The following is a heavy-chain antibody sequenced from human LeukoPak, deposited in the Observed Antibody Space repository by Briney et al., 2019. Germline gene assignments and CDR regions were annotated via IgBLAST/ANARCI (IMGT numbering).Heavy chain of an antibody. D-gene: IGHD1-26*01. V-gene: IGHV3-21*01. Sequence: PGGSLRLSCVASGFTFSSYRMNWVRQAPGKGLEWVSSISSSSSYIYYADSVKGRFTISRDNAKNSLYLQMNSLRAEDTAVYYCARANEWELYFDYWGQGTLVTVSS. CDR2: ISSSSSYI. J-gene: IGHJ4*02. CDR3: ARANEWELYFDY. CDR1: GFTFSSYR.